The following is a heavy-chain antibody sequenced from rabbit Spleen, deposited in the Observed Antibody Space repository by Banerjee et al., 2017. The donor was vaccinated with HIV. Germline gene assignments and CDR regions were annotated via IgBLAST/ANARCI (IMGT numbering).Heavy chain of an antibody. J-gene: IGHJ4*01. CDR3: AGDLDGVIGWNFGW. V-gene: IGHV1S45*01. Sequence: QEQLVESGGGLVKPEGSLTLSCTASGFSFSNKSVMCWVRRAPGKGVEWIECINAVTGKGVYASWAKGRFTSSKTSTTTVTLEKTGMTAADTAAYFCAGDLDGVIGWNFGWWGPGTLVTVS. CDR2: INAVTGKG. D-gene: IGHD4-1*01. CDR1: GFSFSNKSV.